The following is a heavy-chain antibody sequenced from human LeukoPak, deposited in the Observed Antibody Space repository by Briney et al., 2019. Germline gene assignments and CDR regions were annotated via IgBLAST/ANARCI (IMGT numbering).Heavy chain of an antibody. CDR3: ARGHYYYDSSGYYAY. J-gene: IGHJ4*02. D-gene: IGHD3-22*01. CDR2: INPNSGGT. CDR1: GCTFTGYY. V-gene: IGHV1-2*06. Sequence: ASVKVSCKASGCTFTGYYMHWVRQAPGQGLEWMGRINPNSGGTNYAQKFQGRVTMTRDTSISTAYMELSRLRSDDTAVYYCARGHYYYDSSGYYAYWGQGTLVTVSS.